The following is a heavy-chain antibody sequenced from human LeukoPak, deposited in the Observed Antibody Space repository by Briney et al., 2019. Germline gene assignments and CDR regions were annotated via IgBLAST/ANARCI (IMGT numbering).Heavy chain of an antibody. CDR2: IYHSGST. J-gene: IGHJ4*02. Sequence: SETLSLTCAVSGGSISSGGYSWSWIRQPPGKGLEWIGYIYHSGSTYYNPSLKSRVTISVDRSKNQFSLKLSSVTAADTAVYYCARWGLGSIFGVVGFLVEGRTRYFDYWGQGTLVTVSS. D-gene: IGHD3-3*01. CDR3: ARWGLGSIFGVVGFLVEGRTRYFDY. CDR1: GGSISSGGYS. V-gene: IGHV4-30-2*01.